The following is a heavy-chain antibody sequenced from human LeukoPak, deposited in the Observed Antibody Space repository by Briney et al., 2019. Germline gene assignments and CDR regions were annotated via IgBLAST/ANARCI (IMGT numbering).Heavy chain of an antibody. D-gene: IGHD4-23*01. V-gene: IGHV4-34*01. CDR3: ARAGKDYYYYYMDV. CDR1: GGSFSGYY. Sequence: SETLSLTCAVSGGSFSGYYWSWIRQPPGKGLEWIGEINHSGSTNYNPSLKSRVTISVDTSKNQFSLKLSSVTAADTAVYYCARAGKDYYYYYMDVWGKGTTVTVSS. J-gene: IGHJ6*03. CDR2: INHSGST.